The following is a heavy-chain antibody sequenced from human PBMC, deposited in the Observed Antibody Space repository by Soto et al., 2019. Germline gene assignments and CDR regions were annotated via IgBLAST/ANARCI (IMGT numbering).Heavy chain of an antibody. D-gene: IGHD4-17*01. CDR2: ISSSSSYI. Sequence: GGSLRLSCAASGFTFSSYSMNWVHQAPGKGLEWVSSISSSSSYIYYADSVKGRFTISRDNAKNSLYLQMNSLRAEDTAVYYCARVAQMAPRDYYYYYYYMDVWGKGTTVTVSS. J-gene: IGHJ6*03. CDR3: ARVAQMAPRDYYYYYYYMDV. CDR1: GFTFSSYS. V-gene: IGHV3-21*01.